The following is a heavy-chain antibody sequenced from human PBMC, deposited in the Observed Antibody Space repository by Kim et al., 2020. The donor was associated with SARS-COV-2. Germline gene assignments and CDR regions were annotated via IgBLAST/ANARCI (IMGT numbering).Heavy chain of an antibody. Sequence: GGSLRLSCAASGFTFSTFDMTWVRQAPGKGLEWVSVISGNDGSTHYADSVKGRFTISKDNSKNTLYLQMNSLRAEDTALYYCGKGNWDDYWGQGTLVTVSS. CDR2: ISGNDGST. J-gene: IGHJ4*02. V-gene: IGHV3-23*01. D-gene: IGHD1-1*01. CDR1: GFTFSTFD. CDR3: GKGNWDDY.